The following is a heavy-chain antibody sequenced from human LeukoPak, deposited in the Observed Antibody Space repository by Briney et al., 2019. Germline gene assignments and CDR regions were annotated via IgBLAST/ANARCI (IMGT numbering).Heavy chain of an antibody. V-gene: IGHV3-7*01. D-gene: IGHD6-13*01. CDR2: IKQDGSEK. CDR3: ARIIAAAGNARDY. CDR1: GFTFSSYW. Sequence: GGSPRLSCAASGFTFSSYWMSWVRQAPGKGLEWVANIKQDGSEKYYVDSVKGRFTISRDKAKNSLYLQMNSLRAEDTAVYYCARIIAAAGNARDYWGQGTLVTVSS. J-gene: IGHJ4*02.